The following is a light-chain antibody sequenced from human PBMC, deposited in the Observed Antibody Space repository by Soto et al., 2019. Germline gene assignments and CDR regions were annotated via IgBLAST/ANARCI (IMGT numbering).Light chain of an antibody. CDR2: DNN. CDR1: SSNIGKNF. J-gene: IGLJ3*02. V-gene: IGLV1-51*01. Sequence: QSVLTQPPSVSAAPGQKVTISCSGSSSNIGKNFVSWYQQLPGTAPKLLIYDNNKRPSGIPDRFSGSKSGTSATLGITGLQTGDEGDYYCGTWDSRLSAVVFGGGTKVTVL. CDR3: GTWDSRLSAVV.